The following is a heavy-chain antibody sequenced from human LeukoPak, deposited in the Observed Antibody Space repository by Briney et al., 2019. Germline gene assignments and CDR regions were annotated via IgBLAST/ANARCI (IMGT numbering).Heavy chain of an antibody. CDR3: ATSPNQSPNY. J-gene: IGHJ4*02. CDR2: INGDGSTT. Sequence: PGGSLRLSCAASGFTFSTYWMHWVRQAPGKGLVWVSRINGDGSTTSYADSVKGRSTISRDNAKNTLFLQMNSLRAEDTAVCYCATSPNQSPNYWGQGTLVTVSS. D-gene: IGHD1-14*01. CDR1: GFTFSTYW. V-gene: IGHV3-74*01.